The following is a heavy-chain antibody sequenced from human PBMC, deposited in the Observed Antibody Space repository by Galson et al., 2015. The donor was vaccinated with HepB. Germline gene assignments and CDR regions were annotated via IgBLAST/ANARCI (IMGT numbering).Heavy chain of an antibody. Sequence: SVKVSCKASSYAFTSHGLSWVRQAPGQGLEWMGWINTHNGNTDYGQKFEGRVTLTADTSTTTAYMELRSLKSGDTALYFCARDGIRGAFFDYWGQGTLVTVSS. CDR1: SYAFTSHG. V-gene: IGHV1-18*01. CDR3: ARDGIRGAFFDY. D-gene: IGHD1-14*01. CDR2: INTHNGNT. J-gene: IGHJ4*02.